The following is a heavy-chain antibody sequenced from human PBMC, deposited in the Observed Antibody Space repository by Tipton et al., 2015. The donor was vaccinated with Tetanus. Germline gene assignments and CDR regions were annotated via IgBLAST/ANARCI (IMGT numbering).Heavy chain of an antibody. CDR3: AKVLGSAVPCLDY. J-gene: IGHJ4*02. V-gene: IGHV3-23*01. CDR2: ISGSGGST. Sequence: SLRLSCAASGFTFSSYAMSWVRQAPGKGLEWVSAISGSGGSTYYADSVKGRFTVSRDNSKNTLYLQMNSLRAEDTAVYYCAKVLGSAVPCLDYWGQGTLVTVSS. CDR1: GFTFSSYA. D-gene: IGHD6-19*01.